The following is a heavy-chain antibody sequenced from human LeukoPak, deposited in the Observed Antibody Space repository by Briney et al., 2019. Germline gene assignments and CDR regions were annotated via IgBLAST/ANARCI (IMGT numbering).Heavy chain of an antibody. CDR3: ASLYDSSRLYYFDY. J-gene: IGHJ4*02. Sequence: GGSLRLSCAASGFTFSSYAMSWVRQAPGKGLEWVSSISGSSSYIYYADSVKGRFTISRDNAKNSLYLQMNSLRAEDTAVYYCASLYDSSRLYYFDYWGQGTLVTVSS. CDR2: ISGSSSYI. D-gene: IGHD3-22*01. V-gene: IGHV3-21*01. CDR1: GFTFSSYA.